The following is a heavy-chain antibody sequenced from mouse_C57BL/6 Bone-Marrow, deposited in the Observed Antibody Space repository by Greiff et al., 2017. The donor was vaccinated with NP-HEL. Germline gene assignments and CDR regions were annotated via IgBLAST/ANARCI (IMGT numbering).Heavy chain of an antibody. V-gene: IGHV5-6*01. Sequence: EVQVVESGGDLVKPGGSLKLSCAASGFTFSSYGMSWVRQTPDKRLEWVATISSGGSYTYYPDSVKGRFTISRDNAKNTLYLQMSSLKSEDTAMYYCARVYGSSYPWFAYWGQGTLVTVSA. D-gene: IGHD1-1*01. J-gene: IGHJ3*01. CDR1: GFTFSSYG. CDR3: ARVYGSSYPWFAY. CDR2: ISSGGSYT.